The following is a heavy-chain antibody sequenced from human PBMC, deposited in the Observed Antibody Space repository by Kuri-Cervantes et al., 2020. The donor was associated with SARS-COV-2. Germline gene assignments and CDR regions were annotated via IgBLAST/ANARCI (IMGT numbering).Heavy chain of an antibody. V-gene: IGHV3-21*04. J-gene: IGHJ5*02. CDR1: GFTFDDYA. CDR2: ISSSSSYI. D-gene: IGHD2-2*01. Sequence: GGSLRLSCAASGFTFDDYAMHWVRQAPGKGLEWVSSISSSSSYIYYADSVKGRFTISRDNAKNSLYLQMNSLRAEDTAVYYCAREAMSFLNWFDPWGQGTLVTVSS. CDR3: AREAMSFLNWFDP.